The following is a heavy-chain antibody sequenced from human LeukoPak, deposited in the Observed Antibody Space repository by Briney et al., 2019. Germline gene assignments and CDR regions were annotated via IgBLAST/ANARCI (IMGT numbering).Heavy chain of an antibody. CDR3: AVGTGYVN. CDR2: ITWGRDNL. J-gene: IGHJ4*02. CDR1: GFIFDDYA. D-gene: IGHD3-9*01. Sequence: GGSLRLSCAVSGFIFDDYAMHWVRQAPGKGLEWVSGITWGRDNLAYAASVKGRFTISRDNSKNTLYLQMGSLRAEDMAVYYCAVGTGYVNWGQGTLVTVSS. V-gene: IGHV3-9*03.